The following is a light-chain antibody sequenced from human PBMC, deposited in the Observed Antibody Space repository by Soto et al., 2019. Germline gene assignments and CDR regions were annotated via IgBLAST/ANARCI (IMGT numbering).Light chain of an antibody. Sequence: SYELTQPPSMSVAPGQTATITCGGNNIGSKSVQWYQQKSGQAPVLVVYDDSDRPSGIPERFSGSNSGNTATLTISRVEAEDEADYSRQVWDSGPDHVVFGGGTKVTVL. CDR2: DDS. CDR3: QVWDSGPDHVV. CDR1: NIGSKS. V-gene: IGLV3-21*02. J-gene: IGLJ2*01.